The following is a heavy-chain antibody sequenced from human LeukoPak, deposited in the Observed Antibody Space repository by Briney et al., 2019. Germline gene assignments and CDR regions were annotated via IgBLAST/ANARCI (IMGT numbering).Heavy chain of an antibody. J-gene: IGHJ3*02. Sequence: ASVKVSCKASGYTFTSYYMHWVRQAPGQGLEWMGIINPSGGSTSYAQKFQGGVTMTRDTSTSTVYMELSSLRSEDTAVYYCARERVYYYDSSGYYSGTFDAFDIWGQGTMVTVSS. CDR3: ARERVYYYDSSGYYSGTFDAFDI. V-gene: IGHV1-46*01. D-gene: IGHD3-22*01. CDR2: INPSGGST. CDR1: GYTFTSYY.